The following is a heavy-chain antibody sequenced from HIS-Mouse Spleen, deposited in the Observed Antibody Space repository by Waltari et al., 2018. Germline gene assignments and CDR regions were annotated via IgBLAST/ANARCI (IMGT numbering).Heavy chain of an antibody. CDR3: ARAAAAGQDY. CDR2: IYHSGST. D-gene: IGHD6-13*01. V-gene: IGHV4-38-2*02. Sequence: QVQLQESGPGLVKPSETLSLTCTVSGYSISSGYYWCWIRQPPGKGLEWIGSIYHSGSTSYNPSLKSRVTISVDTSKDDFALKLSSVTAADTAVYYCARAAAAGQDYWGQGTLVTVSS. J-gene: IGHJ4*02. CDR1: GYSISSGYY.